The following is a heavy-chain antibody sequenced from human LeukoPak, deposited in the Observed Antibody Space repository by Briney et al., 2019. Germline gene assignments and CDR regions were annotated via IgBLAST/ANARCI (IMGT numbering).Heavy chain of an antibody. CDR1: GFTFSSYE. V-gene: IGHV3-48*03. Sequence: HPGGSLRLSCAGSGFTFSSYEMNWVRQAPGKGLEWVSYISSSGSTRYYADSVKGRFTVSRDNAKNSLYLQMNSLRAEDTAVYYCARVSSLGRSHMDVWGKGTTVTVSS. J-gene: IGHJ6*03. D-gene: IGHD7-27*01. CDR3: ARVSSLGRSHMDV. CDR2: ISSSGSTR.